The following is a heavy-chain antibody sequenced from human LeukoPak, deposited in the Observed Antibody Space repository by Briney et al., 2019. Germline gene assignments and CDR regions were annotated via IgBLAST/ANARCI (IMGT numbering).Heavy chain of an antibody. CDR2: IKEDGSEK. J-gene: IGHJ4*02. Sequence: PGGSLRLSCAASGFTFSTYWMSWVRQAPGKGLEWVANIKEDGSEKYYVDSVKGRFIVSRDNAKNSLSLQVNSLRVEDTAVYYCARNQEGGAGSCYFDSWGQGTLVTVSS. D-gene: IGHD2-15*01. CDR3: ARNQEGGAGSCYFDS. V-gene: IGHV3-7*01. CDR1: GFTFSTYW.